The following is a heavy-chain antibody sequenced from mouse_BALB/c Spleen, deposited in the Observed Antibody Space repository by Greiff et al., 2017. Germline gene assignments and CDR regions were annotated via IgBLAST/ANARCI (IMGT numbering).Heavy chain of an antibody. CDR2: IYPGDGAT. CDR1: GYAFSSYW. V-gene: IGHV1-80*01. J-gene: IGHJ3*01. Sequence: QVQLQQSGAELVRPGSSVKISCKASGYAFSSYWMNWVKQRPGQGLEWIGQIYPGDGATNYNGKFKGKATLTADKSSSTAYMQLSSLTSEDSAVYFCAREGTTVVPFAYWGQGTLVTVSA. D-gene: IGHD1-1*01. CDR3: AREGTTVVPFAY.